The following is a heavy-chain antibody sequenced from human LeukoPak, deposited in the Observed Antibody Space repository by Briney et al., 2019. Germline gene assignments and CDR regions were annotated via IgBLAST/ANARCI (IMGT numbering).Heavy chain of an antibody. CDR1: GFTVSTDY. CDR3: ARQMGATTTFYY. D-gene: IGHD1-26*01. J-gene: IGHJ4*02. V-gene: IGHV3-66*04. CDR2: IYSGGTT. Sequence: PGGSLRLSCAASGFTVSTDYMSWVRQAPGKGLEWVSVIYSGGTTYYADSVKGRFTISRDNSENTLYLQMNSLRAEDTAVYYCARQMGATTTFYYWGQGALVTVSS.